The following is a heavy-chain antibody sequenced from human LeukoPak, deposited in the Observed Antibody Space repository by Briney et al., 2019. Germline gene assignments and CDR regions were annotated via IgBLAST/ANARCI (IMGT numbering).Heavy chain of an antibody. CDR3: AKDLGNSGYYMDV. Sequence: GGSLRLSXAASGFTFSSYGMHWVRQAPGKGLEWVAVIWYDGSNKYYADSVKGRFTISRDNSKNTLYLQMNSLRAEDTAVYYCAKDLGNSGYYMDVWGKGTTVTVSS. J-gene: IGHJ6*03. D-gene: IGHD4-23*01. CDR1: GFTFSSYG. V-gene: IGHV3-33*06. CDR2: IWYDGSNK.